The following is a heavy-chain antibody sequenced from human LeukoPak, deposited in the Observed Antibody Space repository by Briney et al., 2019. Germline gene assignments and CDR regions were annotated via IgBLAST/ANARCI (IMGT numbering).Heavy chain of an antibody. V-gene: IGHV4-4*07. Sequence: SETLSLTCTVSSGSIGSYYLSWIRQPAGEGLEWIGRIHSSGATNYNPSLKSRVAMSVDTSKKRFSLKLTSVTAADTARYFCARDRSVAYYRDYFDYWGQGILVTVSS. CDR2: IHSSGAT. CDR3: ARDRSVAYYRDYFDY. J-gene: IGHJ4*02. D-gene: IGHD3-22*01. CDR1: SGSIGSYY.